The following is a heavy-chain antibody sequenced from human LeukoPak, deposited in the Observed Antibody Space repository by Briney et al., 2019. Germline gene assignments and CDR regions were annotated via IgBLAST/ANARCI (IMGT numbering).Heavy chain of an antibody. CDR2: ISSSSSYI. CDR3: ARELYRHAFDI. Sequence: GGSLRLSFAASGFTFSSYSMNWVRQAPGKGLEWVSSISSSSSYIYYADSVKGRFTISRDNAKNSLYLQMNSLRAEDTAVYYCARELYRHAFDIWGQGTMVTVSS. CDR1: GFTFSSYS. V-gene: IGHV3-21*04. D-gene: IGHD2/OR15-2a*01. J-gene: IGHJ3*02.